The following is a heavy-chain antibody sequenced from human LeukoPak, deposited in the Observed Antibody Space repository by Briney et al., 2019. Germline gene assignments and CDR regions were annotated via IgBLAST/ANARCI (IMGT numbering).Heavy chain of an antibody. CDR2: ISSSGSYI. Sequence: GGSLRLSCAASGFTFSSYSMNWVRQAPGKGLEWVSSISSSGSYIYYADLVRGRFTISRDNAKNSLYLQMNSLRAEDTAVYYCARGWGQPSTGYYFDYWGQGTLVTVSS. D-gene: IGHD3-16*01. CDR1: GFTFSSYS. J-gene: IGHJ4*02. CDR3: ARGWGQPSTGYYFDY. V-gene: IGHV3-21*04.